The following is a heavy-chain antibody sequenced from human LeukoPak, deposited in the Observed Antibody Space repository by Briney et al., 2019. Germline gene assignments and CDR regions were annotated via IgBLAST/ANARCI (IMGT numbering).Heavy chain of an antibody. J-gene: IGHJ6*03. CDR2: NSSSSGYI. CDR3: ARDGGFGELFLSYYYYMDV. Sequence: GGSLRLSCATSGRTFSNSGMSWVRQAPGKGLEWVSSNSSSSGYIYYADSVKGRFTISRDNAKNSLYLQMNSLRAEDTAVYYCARDGGFGELFLSYYYYMDVWGKGTTVTISS. D-gene: IGHD3-10*01. V-gene: IGHV3-21*01. CDR1: GRTFSNSG.